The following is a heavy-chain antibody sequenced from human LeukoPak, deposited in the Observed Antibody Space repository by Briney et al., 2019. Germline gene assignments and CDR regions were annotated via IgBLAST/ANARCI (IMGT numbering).Heavy chain of an antibody. D-gene: IGHD2-8*01. J-gene: IGHJ4*02. CDR2: IWYDGSQK. Sequence: GGSLRLSCAASGFIFSTYGMHRVRQAPGKGLEWVAVIWYDGSQKYYSDSVKGRFTTSRDNSKNTLYLQMNSLRAEDTAVYYCSKDLINVDSWVQGTLVTVPS. CDR3: SKDLINVDS. CDR1: GFIFSTYG. V-gene: IGHV3-33*06.